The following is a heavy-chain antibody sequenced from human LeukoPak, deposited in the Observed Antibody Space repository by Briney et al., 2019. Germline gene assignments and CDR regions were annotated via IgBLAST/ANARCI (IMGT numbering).Heavy chain of an antibody. D-gene: IGHD2-2*01. V-gene: IGHV5-10-1*01. Sequence: GESLQISCKGSGYSFTSYWISWVRQMPGKGLEWMGKIDPSDSYTNYSPSFQGHVTISADKSISTAYLQWSSLKASDTAMYYCARACSSTSCKGAYYYGMDVWGQGTTVTVSS. J-gene: IGHJ6*02. CDR2: IDPSDSYT. CDR3: ARACSSTSCKGAYYYGMDV. CDR1: GYSFTSYW.